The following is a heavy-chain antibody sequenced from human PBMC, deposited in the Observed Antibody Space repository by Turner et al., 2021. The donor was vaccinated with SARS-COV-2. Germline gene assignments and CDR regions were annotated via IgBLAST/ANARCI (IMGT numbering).Heavy chain of an antibody. Sequence: QVQLVQSGAEVKKPGASVKVYCKISGYTLTELSMYWVRQAPGKGLEWMGGFDPEDGETIYAQNFQGRVTMTEDTSTDTAYMELSSLRSEDTAVYCCATGYQLRVNWFDPWGQGTLVTVSS. V-gene: IGHV1-24*01. J-gene: IGHJ5*02. CDR3: ATGYQLRVNWFDP. CDR2: FDPEDGET. CDR1: GYTLTELS. D-gene: IGHD2-2*01.